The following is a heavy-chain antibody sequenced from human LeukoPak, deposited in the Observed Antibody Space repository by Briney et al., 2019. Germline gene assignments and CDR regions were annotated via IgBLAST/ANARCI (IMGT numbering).Heavy chain of an antibody. V-gene: IGHV3-74*01. CDR2: IKSDGSST. CDR1: GFTFSSYW. CDR3: ARSTYSGSSYDY. D-gene: IGHD1-26*01. J-gene: IGHJ4*02. Sequence: GGSLRLSCAASGFTFSSYWMHWVRQVPGKGLVWVSRIKSDGSSTTYADSVRGRFTISRDNAKNTLYLQMSSLRAEDTAVYYCARSTYSGSSYDYWGQGTLVTVSS.